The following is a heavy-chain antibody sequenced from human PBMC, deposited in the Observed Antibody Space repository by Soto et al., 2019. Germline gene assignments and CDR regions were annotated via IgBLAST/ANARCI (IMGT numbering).Heavy chain of an antibody. V-gene: IGHV4-59*01. CDR2: VYHSGST. D-gene: IGHD6-6*01. Sequence: SETLSLTCSVPGGPMRNYYWNWIRQPPGRGLEWIGYVYHSGSTNYNPSLKSRVSMSVDVSRNHFSLTLHSVTAADTAVYFCTSSYSTSSSPDYWGQGTLVTVSS. CDR3: TSSYSTSSSPDY. CDR1: GGPMRNYY. J-gene: IGHJ4*02.